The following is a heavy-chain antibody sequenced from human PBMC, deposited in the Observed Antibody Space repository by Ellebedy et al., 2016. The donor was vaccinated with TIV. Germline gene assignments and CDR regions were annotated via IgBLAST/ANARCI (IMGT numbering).Heavy chain of an antibody. Sequence: AASVKVSCKASGYTFTHYYIYWVRRAPGQGLEWMGIINPSSGSTTYAQKLQGRVTLTREPSTSTVYMELNSLTSEEKAMYYCARDAGYCSSPTCYTRHYWGQGTLVTVSS. D-gene: IGHD2-2*02. J-gene: IGHJ4*02. CDR1: GYTFTHYY. CDR3: ARDAGYCSSPTCYTRHY. V-gene: IGHV1-46*04. CDR2: INPSSGST.